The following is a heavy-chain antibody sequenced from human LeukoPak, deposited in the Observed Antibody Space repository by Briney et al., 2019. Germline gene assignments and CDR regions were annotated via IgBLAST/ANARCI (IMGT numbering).Heavy chain of an antibody. CDR3: ASTYYYDSSGYYYLFDY. V-gene: IGHV4-4*02. Sequence: SGTLSLTCAVSGGSISSSNWWSWVRQPPGKGLEWIGEIYHSGSTNYNPSLKSRVTISVDTSKNQFSLKLSSVTAADMAVYYCASTYYYDSSGYYYLFDYWGQGTLVTVSS. J-gene: IGHJ4*02. D-gene: IGHD3-22*01. CDR1: GGSISSSNW. CDR2: IYHSGST.